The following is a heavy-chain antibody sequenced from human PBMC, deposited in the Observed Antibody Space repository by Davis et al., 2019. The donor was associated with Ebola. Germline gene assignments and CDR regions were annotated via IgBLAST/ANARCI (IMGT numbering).Heavy chain of an antibody. J-gene: IGHJ6*02. CDR3: ARGDYYYGMDV. CDR2: ISYDGSNK. Sequence: GESLKISCAASGFTFSSYGMHWVRQAPGKGLEWVAVISYDGSNKYYADSVKGRFTISRDNSKNTLYLQMNSLRADDTAVYYCARGDYYYGMDVWGQGTTVTVSS. D-gene: IGHD3-16*01. CDR1: GFTFSSYG. V-gene: IGHV3-30*03.